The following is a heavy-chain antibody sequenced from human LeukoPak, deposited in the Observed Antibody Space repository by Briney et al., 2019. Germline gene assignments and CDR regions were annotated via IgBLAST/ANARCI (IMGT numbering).Heavy chain of an antibody. CDR3: TRDLMDYDVSTGLHHYYMDV. V-gene: IGHV3-66*01. CDR2: IYSDNSK. J-gene: IGHJ6*02. D-gene: IGHD3-9*01. CDR1: GFTVSTNY. Sequence: GGSLRLSCAASGFTVSTNYINWVRQAPGKGLEWVSVIYSDNSKYYADSVKGRFTITRDNAKNTLYLQMNTLRVEDTAVYYCTRDLMDYDVSTGLHHYYMDVWGQGTTVTVSS.